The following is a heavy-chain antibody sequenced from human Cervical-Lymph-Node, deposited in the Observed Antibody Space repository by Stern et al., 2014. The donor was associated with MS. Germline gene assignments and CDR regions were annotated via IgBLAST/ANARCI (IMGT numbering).Heavy chain of an antibody. V-gene: IGHV3-30*18. CDR3: AKSGGYCSGGSCYDFDY. J-gene: IGHJ4*02. Sequence: VQLEESGGGVVQPGRSLRLSCAASGFTFSSYGMHWVRQAPGKGLEWEAVISYDGSNKYYADSVKGRFPISRDNSKNTLYLQMNSLRAEDTAVYYCAKSGGYCSGGSCYDFDYWGQGTLVTVSS. CDR2: ISYDGSNK. D-gene: IGHD2-15*01. CDR1: GFTFSSYG.